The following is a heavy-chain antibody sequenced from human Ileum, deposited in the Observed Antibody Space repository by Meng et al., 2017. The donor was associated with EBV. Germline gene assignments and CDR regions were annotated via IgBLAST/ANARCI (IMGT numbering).Heavy chain of an antibody. CDR2: IYYSGST. V-gene: IGHV4-28*01. CDR1: GYSISSTNW. J-gene: IGHJ4*02. D-gene: IGHD3-22*01. CDR3: ARNVPGTSAYYD. Sequence: GQLQESGPGLVKPSDPRSLTCAVSGYSISSTNWWGWIRQPPGKGLEWIGYIYYSGSTSYNPSLKSRVTMSVDTSKNQFSLNLNSVTAVDTAVYYCARNVPGTSAYYDWGQGTLVTVSS.